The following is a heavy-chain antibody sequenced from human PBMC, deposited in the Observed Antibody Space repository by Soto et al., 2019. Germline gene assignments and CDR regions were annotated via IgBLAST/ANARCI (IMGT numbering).Heavy chain of an antibody. J-gene: IGHJ4*02. CDR3: ARRAHNSSGGGGFDY. Sequence: QLQLQESDRGLVKPSETLSLTCTVSGGSISSSSYYWGWIRQPPGKGLEWIGSIYYSGSTYYNPSLKSRVTISVDTSKNQFSLKLSSVTAADTAVYYCARRAHNSSGGGGFDYWGQGTLVTVSS. CDR1: GGSISSSSYY. CDR2: IYYSGST. V-gene: IGHV4-39*01. D-gene: IGHD6-19*01.